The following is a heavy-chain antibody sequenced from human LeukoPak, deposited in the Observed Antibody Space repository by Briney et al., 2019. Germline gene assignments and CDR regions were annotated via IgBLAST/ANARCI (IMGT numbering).Heavy chain of an antibody. J-gene: IGHJ4*02. CDR2: IWYDGSNK. CDR3: ARDERGYYNSSGFFGAIDY. Sequence: PGGSLRLSCAASGFTFDSYAMHWVRQAPGKGLEWVAFIWYDGSNKYYADSVRGRFTMSRDNSKNTLDLQMNSLRAEDTAVYYCARDERGYYNSSGFFGAIDYWGQGTLVTVSS. D-gene: IGHD3-22*01. V-gene: IGHV3-33*01. CDR1: GFTFDSYA.